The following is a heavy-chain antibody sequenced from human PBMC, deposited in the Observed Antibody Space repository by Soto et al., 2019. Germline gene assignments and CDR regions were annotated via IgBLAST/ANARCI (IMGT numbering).Heavy chain of an antibody. CDR2: IWYDGSNK. J-gene: IGHJ6*02. Sequence: XGALTLSFAACGFTVSSYDMHWVRQAPGKGLEWVAVIWYDGSNKYYADSVKGRFTISRDNSKNTLYLQMNSLRAEDTAVYYCARDGVTGDRDFWSGLVYYGMDVCGQGTTVTVSS. CDR1: GFTVSSYD. CDR3: ARDGVTGDRDFWSGLVYYGMDV. V-gene: IGHV3-33*01. D-gene: IGHD3-3*01.